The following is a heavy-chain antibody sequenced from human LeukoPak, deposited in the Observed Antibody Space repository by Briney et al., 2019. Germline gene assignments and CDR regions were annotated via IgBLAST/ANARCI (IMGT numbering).Heavy chain of an antibody. CDR3: AKDVLADCSSTSCL. J-gene: IGHJ4*02. D-gene: IGHD2-2*01. Sequence: PGGSLRLSCAASGFTFSSYGMHWVRQAPGKGLEWVAFIRYDGSNKYYADSVKGRFTISRDNSKNTLYLQMNSLRAEDTAVYYCAKDVLADCSSTSCLWGQGTLVTVSS. V-gene: IGHV3-30*02. CDR1: GFTFSSYG. CDR2: IRYDGSNK.